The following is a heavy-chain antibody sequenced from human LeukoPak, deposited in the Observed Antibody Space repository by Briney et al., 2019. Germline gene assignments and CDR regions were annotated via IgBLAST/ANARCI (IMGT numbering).Heavy chain of an antibody. J-gene: IGHJ3*02. D-gene: IGHD3-10*01. CDR1: GFTFSSYW. CDR2: IKQDGSEK. CDR3: ARVHGSGLGAFDI. Sequence: PGGSLRLSCAASGFTFSSYWMSWVRQAPGKGLEWVANIKQDGSEKYYVDSVKGRFTISRDNAKNSLYLQMNSLRAEDTAVYYCARVHGSGLGAFDIWGQGTMVTVSS. V-gene: IGHV3-7*01.